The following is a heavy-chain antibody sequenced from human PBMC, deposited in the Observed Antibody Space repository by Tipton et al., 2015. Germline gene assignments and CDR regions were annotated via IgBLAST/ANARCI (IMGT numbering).Heavy chain of an antibody. CDR2: ITWNGGNT. CDR3: ARDVNGGYYDL. Sequence: SLRLSCAASGFTFDEYGMSWVRQAPGKGLEWVAGITWNGGNTGYADSVKGRFTISRDNARNSVYLQTNTLRAEDTAVYYCARDVNGGYYDLWGRGTTVTVSP. J-gene: IGHJ3*01. CDR1: GFTFDEYG. D-gene: IGHD3-10*01. V-gene: IGHV3-20*04.